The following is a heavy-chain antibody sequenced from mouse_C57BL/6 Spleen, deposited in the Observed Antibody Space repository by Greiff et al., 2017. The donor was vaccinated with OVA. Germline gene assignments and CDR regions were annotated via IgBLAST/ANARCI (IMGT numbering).Heavy chain of an antibody. CDR1: GYTFTSYG. Sequence: QVQLQQSGAELARPGASVKLSCKASGYTFTSYGISWVKQRTGQGLEWIGEIYPRSGNTYYNEKFKGKATLTADKSSSTAYMGLRSLTSEDSAVYFCARVYSIFGDYAMDYWGQGTSVTVSS. D-gene: IGHD2-5*01. CDR3: ARVYSIFGDYAMDY. J-gene: IGHJ4*01. V-gene: IGHV1-81*01. CDR2: IYPRSGNT.